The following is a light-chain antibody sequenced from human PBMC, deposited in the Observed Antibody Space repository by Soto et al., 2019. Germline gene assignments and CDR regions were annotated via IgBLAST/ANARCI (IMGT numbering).Light chain of an antibody. CDR2: GAS. CDR1: QSVSSN. CDR3: QQSNSSPPT. J-gene: IGKJ4*01. V-gene: IGKV3D-15*01. Sequence: EIVMTQSPATLSVSPGERATLSCRASQSVSSNLAWYQQKPGQAPRLLIYGASTRATGIPDRFRGSGSGTDFTLTISSLQPEDFATYFCQQSNSSPPTFGGGTKVDIK.